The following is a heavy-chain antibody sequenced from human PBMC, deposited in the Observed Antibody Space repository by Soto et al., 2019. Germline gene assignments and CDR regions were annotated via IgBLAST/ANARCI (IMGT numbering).Heavy chain of an antibody. J-gene: IGHJ6*03. CDR2: IKSDGSST. CDR1: GFSLSGYW. Sequence: EVQLVESGGGLVQPGGSLRLSCAASGFSLSGYWMHWVRQPPGRGLVWVSRIKSDGSSTSYGDSVKGRFTISRDNDKNTLYLQMNSVRAEDTAVYYCARGRYCSGGSCSDYFMDVWGKGTTVTVSS. V-gene: IGHV3-74*01. CDR3: ARGRYCSGGSCSDYFMDV. D-gene: IGHD2-15*01.